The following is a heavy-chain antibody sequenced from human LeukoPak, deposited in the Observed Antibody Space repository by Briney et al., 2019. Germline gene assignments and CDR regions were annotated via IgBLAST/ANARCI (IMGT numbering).Heavy chain of an antibody. D-gene: IGHD3-10*01. J-gene: IGHJ4*02. Sequence: PGGSLRLSCAASGFTFSSYWMSWVRQAPGKGLEWVANIKQDGSEKYYVDSVKGRFTISRDNSKNTLYLQMNSLRAEDTAVYYCATEITMVRGVIRGGPDYWGQGTLVTVSS. V-gene: IGHV3-7*01. CDR2: IKQDGSEK. CDR1: GFTFSSYW. CDR3: ATEITMVRGVIRGGPDY.